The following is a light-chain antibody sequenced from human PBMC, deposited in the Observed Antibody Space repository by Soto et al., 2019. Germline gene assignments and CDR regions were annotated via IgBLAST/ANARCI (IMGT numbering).Light chain of an antibody. J-gene: IGLJ3*02. CDR3: QVWDSRSDHVV. CDR2: DDR. Sequence: SSELTQPPSVSVAPGQTATITCGGNNIGNKNVHWFQQRPGQAPLLVVYDDRDRPSGIPERFSGSNSGNTATLTISRVEAGDEADYYCQVWDSRSDHVVFGGGTKLTVL. CDR1: NIGNKN. V-gene: IGLV3-21*02.